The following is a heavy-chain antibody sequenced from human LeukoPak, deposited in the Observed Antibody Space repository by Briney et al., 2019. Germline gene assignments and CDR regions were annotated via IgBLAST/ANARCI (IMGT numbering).Heavy chain of an antibody. CDR3: ARDISGWQYNFDY. Sequence: SVKVSCKASGYSFTSYHMHWVRQAPGQGLEWMGGIIPIFGTANYAQKFQGRVTITADKSTSTAYMELSSLRSEDTAVYYCARDISGWQYNFDYWGQGTLVTVSS. CDR1: GYSFTSYH. D-gene: IGHD6-19*01. CDR2: IIPIFGTA. J-gene: IGHJ4*02. V-gene: IGHV1-69*06.